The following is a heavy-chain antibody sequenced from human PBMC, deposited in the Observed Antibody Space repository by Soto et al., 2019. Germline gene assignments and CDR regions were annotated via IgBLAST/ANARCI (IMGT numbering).Heavy chain of an antibody. CDR3: ARLFTFGGLIVIGTFDY. CDR1: GYTFTSHG. CDR2: ISGYIGNT. J-gene: IGHJ4*02. Sequence: QVQLVQSGAEVKKPGASVKVSCKASGYTFTSHGISWVRQAPGQGLEWMGWISGYIGNTNCAPKLLGRVTLTTDTSTSTASTRLRRLRSDSTAVYSCARLFTFGGLIVIGTFDYWGQGTLVTVSS. D-gene: IGHD3-16*02. V-gene: IGHV1-18*04.